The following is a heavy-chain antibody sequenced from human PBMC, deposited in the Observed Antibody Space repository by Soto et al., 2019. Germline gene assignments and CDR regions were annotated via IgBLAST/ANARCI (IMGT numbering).Heavy chain of an antibody. V-gene: IGHV1-69*01. D-gene: IGHD1-26*01. Sequence: QEQLVQSGAEVRKLGSSVNVSCRASGGTFSTYALGWVRQAPGQGLEWMGGIIPVFGTSYTAQKFQGRVTITAVESTGTAYMELSSLRVEDTAVYFCARGLHATSGSYYFDSWGQGTLVTVSS. CDR3: ARGLHATSGSYYFDS. CDR2: IIPVFGTS. CDR1: GGTFSTYA. J-gene: IGHJ4*02.